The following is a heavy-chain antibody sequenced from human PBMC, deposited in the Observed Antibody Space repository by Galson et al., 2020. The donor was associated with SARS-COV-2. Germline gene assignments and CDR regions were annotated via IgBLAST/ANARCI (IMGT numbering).Heavy chain of an antibody. J-gene: IGHJ3*02. CDR2: FDPQNGEA. CDR3: ATDGRLGLFVEAFDM. D-gene: IGHD3-3*01. CDR1: GYSLMELS. V-gene: IGHV1-24*01. Sequence: ASVKVSCKASGYSLMELSIHWVRQAPGEGLQWMGGFDPQNGEAIYAQKFQGRVTMTEDTSTDTAYMELSSLKSEDTAVYYCATDGRLGLFVEAFDMWGQGTLVTVSS.